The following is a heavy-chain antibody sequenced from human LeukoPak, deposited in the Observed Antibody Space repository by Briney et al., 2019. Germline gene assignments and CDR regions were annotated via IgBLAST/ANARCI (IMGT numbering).Heavy chain of an antibody. J-gene: IGHJ5*02. CDR1: GYTFTGYY. V-gene: IGHV1-2*02. D-gene: IGHD1-14*01. CDR3: ARDRLRSENRFDP. CDR2: INPNSGGT. Sequence: ASVNVSCKASGYTFTGYYMHWVRQAPGQGLEWMGWINPNSGGTNYAQKIQGRVTMTRDTSISTAYMELSRLRSDDTAVYYCARDRLRSENRFDPWGQGTLVTVSS.